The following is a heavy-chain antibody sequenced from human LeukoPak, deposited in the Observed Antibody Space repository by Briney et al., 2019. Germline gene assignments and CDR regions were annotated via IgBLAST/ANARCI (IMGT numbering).Heavy chain of an antibody. CDR3: ARGGSLPYVY. V-gene: IGHV3-53*04. Sequence: PGGSLRLSCTASGFTVSNNYMSWVRQAPGKGLEWVSFISDGGNTYYADSVKGRFTISRHNFENTLYLQMNSLRPDDTAVYYCARGGSLPYVYWGQGTLVTVSS. J-gene: IGHJ4*02. CDR2: ISDGGNT. CDR1: GFTVSNNY. D-gene: IGHD3-16*01.